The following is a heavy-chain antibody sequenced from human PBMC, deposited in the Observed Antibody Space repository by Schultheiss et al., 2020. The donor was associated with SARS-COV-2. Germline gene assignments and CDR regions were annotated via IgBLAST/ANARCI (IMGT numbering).Heavy chain of an antibody. CDR3: ARDLRYYGDYPLDY. J-gene: IGHJ4*02. CDR1: GFTFSSYW. Sequence: GESLKISCAASGFTFSSYWMSWVRQAPGKGLEWVANIKQDGSEKYYVDSVKGRFTISRDNAKNSLYLQMNSLRAEDTAVYYCARDLRYYGDYPLDYWGQGTLVTVSS. CDR2: IKQDGSEK. V-gene: IGHV3-7*01. D-gene: IGHD4-17*01.